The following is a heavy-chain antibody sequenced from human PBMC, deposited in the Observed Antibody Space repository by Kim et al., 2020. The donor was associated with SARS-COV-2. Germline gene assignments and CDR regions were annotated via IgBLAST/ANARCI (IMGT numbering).Heavy chain of an antibody. V-gene: IGHV1-69*13. CDR1: GGTFSIYS. CDR2: IIPVFGTP. CDR3: ATDRATSGREILFDS. J-gene: IGHJ4*02. Sequence: SVKVSCKASGGTFSIYSISWLRQAPGQGLEWMGVIIPVFGTPTYGQKFQGRVTISADDSSSTAYMELRKLRSDDTAVYYCATDRATSGREILFDSWGQGTLVSVSP. D-gene: IGHD3-10*01.